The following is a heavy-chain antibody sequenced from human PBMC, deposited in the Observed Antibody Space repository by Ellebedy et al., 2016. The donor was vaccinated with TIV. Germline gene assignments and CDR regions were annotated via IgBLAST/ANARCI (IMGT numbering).Heavy chain of an antibody. V-gene: IGHV1-8*01. D-gene: IGHD3-10*01. CDR1: GYTFTSYD. Sequence: AASVKVSCKTSGYTFTSYDINWVRQATGQGLEWMGWLNPNSGNTGYPQKFQGRVTMTSDTSISTAYMELDSLTSEDTAVYFCARSMIRGVVPPDYWGQGTLVTVSS. J-gene: IGHJ4*02. CDR3: ARSMIRGVVPPDY. CDR2: LNPNSGNT.